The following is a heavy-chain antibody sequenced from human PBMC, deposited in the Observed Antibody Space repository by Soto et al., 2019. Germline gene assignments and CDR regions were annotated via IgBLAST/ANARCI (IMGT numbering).Heavy chain of an antibody. CDR2: VYYTGDT. V-gene: IGHV4-59*08. J-gene: IGHJ6*02. D-gene: IGHD4-4*01. CDR1: SGPDRSHN. CDR3: VRQGIAYLHGRVDV. Sequence: QVQLQQSGPRLVKPSETLSLTCTVSSGPDRSHNWGWIRQPPGRGLEWIGYVYYTGDTAYNPSLRRRVTLXAXPXXNAISLTLSSVTAADTAVYYCVRQGIAYLHGRVDVWGQGTTVSVSS.